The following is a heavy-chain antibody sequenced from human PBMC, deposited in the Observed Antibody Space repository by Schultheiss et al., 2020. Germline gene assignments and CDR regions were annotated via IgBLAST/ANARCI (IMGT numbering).Heavy chain of an antibody. V-gene: IGHV4-38-2*01. CDR2: INHSGST. CDR3: ARGGGYSSSWYGSY. J-gene: IGHJ4*02. CDR1: GYSISSGYY. D-gene: IGHD6-13*01. Sequence: SQTLSLTCAVSGYSISSGYYWGWIRQPPGKGLEWIGEINHSGSTNYNPSLKSRVTISVDTSKNQFSLKLSSVTAADTAVYYCARGGGYSSSWYGSYWGQGTLVTVSS.